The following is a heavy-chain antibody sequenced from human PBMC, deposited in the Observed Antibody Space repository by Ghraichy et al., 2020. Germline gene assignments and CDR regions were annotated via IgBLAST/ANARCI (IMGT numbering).Heavy chain of an antibody. Sequence: SETLSLTCAVYGGSFSGYYWSWIRQPTGKGLEWIGEINHSGSTNYNPSLKSRVTISVDTSKNQFSLKLSSVTAADTAVYYCGRGRGRSGYWGQGNLVTVSS. CDR1: GGSFSGYY. V-gene: IGHV4-34*01. D-gene: IGHD3-10*01. CDR3: GRGRGRSGY. CDR2: INHSGST. J-gene: IGHJ4*02.